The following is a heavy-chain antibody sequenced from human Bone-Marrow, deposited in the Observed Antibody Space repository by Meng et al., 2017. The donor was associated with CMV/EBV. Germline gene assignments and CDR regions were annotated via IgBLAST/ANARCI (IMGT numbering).Heavy chain of an antibody. Sequence: SDTLSLTCAVYVGSFSGYYWAWIRQSPGKGLEWIGSIYYSGSTYYNPSLKSRVTISVDTSKNQFSLKLSYVTAADTAVYYCARQVRIKAAAFDIWGQGTMVTVSS. J-gene: IGHJ3*02. D-gene: IGHD2-15*01. V-gene: IGHV4-39*01. CDR1: VGSFSGYY. CDR2: IYYSGST. CDR3: ARQVRIKAAAFDI.